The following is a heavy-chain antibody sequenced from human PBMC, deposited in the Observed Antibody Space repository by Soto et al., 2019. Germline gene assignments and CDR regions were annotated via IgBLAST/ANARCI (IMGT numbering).Heavy chain of an antibody. J-gene: IGHJ4*02. CDR1: GFSLSTRGVG. CDR2: IFWDDDK. Sequence: QITLKESGPTLVKPTQTLTLTCTFSGFSLSTRGVGVAWIRQPPGKALEWLALIFWDDDKWYSPSLRSRLTITXDXXKTQVVLTMPNMDPVDTATYSCAHRPRGYAYYFDYWGQGTLVTVSS. V-gene: IGHV2-5*02. D-gene: IGHD5-12*01. CDR3: AHRPRGYAYYFDY.